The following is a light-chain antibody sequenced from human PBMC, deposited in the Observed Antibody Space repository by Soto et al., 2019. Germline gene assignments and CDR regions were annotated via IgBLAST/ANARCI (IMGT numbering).Light chain of an antibody. Sequence: QSARTQPASVSGSPGQSITISWTGTSSDVGSYNYVSWHQQHPGQAPKLMIYEVTHRASGIPDRFSASKSGNTASLTISGLQAGDEADYYCSSYRSSSTYVFGTGTKLTVL. CDR3: SSYRSSSTYV. CDR1: SSDVGSYNY. J-gene: IGLJ1*01. CDR2: EVT. V-gene: IGLV2-14*01.